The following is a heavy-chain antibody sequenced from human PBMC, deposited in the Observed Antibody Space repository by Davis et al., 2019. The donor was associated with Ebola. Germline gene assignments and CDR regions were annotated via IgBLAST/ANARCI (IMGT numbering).Heavy chain of an antibody. CDR2: IYYSGST. CDR1: GSSISSSSYY. CDR3: ARAMGRVAARPSNWFDP. D-gene: IGHD6-6*01. J-gene: IGHJ5*02. Sequence: SETLSLTCTVSGSSISSSSYYWGWIRQPPGKGLEWIGSIYYSGSTYYNPSLKSRVTMSVDTSKNQFSLKLSSVTAADTAVYYCARAMGRVAARPSNWFDPWGQGTLVTVSS. V-gene: IGHV4-39*07.